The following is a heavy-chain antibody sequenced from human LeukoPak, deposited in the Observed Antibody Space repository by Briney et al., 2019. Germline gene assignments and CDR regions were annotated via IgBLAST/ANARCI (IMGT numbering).Heavy chain of an antibody. CDR1: GGSITNDY. V-gene: IGHV4-59*01. CDR2: IYYSGST. Sequence: SETLSLTCSVSGGSITNDYWSWIRQPPGKGLEWIGYIYYSGSTNYNPSLKSRVTISVDTSKNQFSLKLSSVTAADTAVYYCARVGVVDAFDIWGQGTMVTVSS. CDR3: ARVGVVDAFDI. J-gene: IGHJ3*02. D-gene: IGHD2-15*01.